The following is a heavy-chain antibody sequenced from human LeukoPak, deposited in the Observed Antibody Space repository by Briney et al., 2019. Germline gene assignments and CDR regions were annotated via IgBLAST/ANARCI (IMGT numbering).Heavy chain of an antibody. CDR3: AKDLYGSGWYNYFDP. Sequence: PGGSLRLSCAASGFTVSTFGMHWVRQAPGKGLEWVTMTSHDGSEKYYVDSVKGRFTISRDNSKNTLYLQMNSLRTEDTAMYYCAKDLYGSGWYNYFDPWGQGTLVTVSS. CDR1: GFTVSTFG. V-gene: IGHV3-30*18. CDR2: TSHDGSEK. D-gene: IGHD6-19*01. J-gene: IGHJ5*02.